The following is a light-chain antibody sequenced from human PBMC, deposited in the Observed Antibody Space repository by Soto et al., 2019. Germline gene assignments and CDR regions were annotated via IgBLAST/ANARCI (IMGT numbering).Light chain of an antibody. CDR2: KTS. V-gene: IGKV1-5*03. Sequence: DIEMTQSPSTLSASLGDRATITCRASQSISSWLAWYQQKPGQAPKLLFYKTSNLASGVPSRFSGSGSGTEFSLTISSLQPDDFATYYCQQYKSLSLTFGGGTRVEVK. CDR1: QSISSW. CDR3: QQYKSLSLT. J-gene: IGKJ4*01.